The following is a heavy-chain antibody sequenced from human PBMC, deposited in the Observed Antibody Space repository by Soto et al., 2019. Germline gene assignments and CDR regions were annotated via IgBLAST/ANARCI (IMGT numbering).Heavy chain of an antibody. CDR2: IYHSGST. J-gene: IGHJ6*02. D-gene: IGHD3-10*01. CDR1: GGSISSSNW. Sequence: PSETLSLTCAVSGGSISSSNWWSWVRQPPGKGLEWIGEIYHSGSTNYNPSLKSRVTISVDKSKNQFPLKLSSVTAADTAVYYCAKYGSGSYVWNYYYGMDVWGQGTTVT. CDR3: AKYGSGSYVWNYYYGMDV. V-gene: IGHV4-4*02.